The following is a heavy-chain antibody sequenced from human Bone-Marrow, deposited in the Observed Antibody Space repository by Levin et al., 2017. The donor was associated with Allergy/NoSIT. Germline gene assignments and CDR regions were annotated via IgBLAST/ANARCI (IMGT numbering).Heavy chain of an antibody. CDR1: GYSINNGYY. CDR2: IYKTGNT. CDR3: ARDGGLYKFDD. V-gene: IGHV4-38-2*02. D-gene: IGHD2-15*01. Sequence: ASETLSLTCNVSGYSINNGYYWAWIRQPPGKGLEWIGSIYKTGNTLYKPSLKSRVTLSVDTSKNQFSLKVTSVTAADTAVYFCARDGGLYKFDDWGQGTLVTVSS. J-gene: IGHJ4*02.